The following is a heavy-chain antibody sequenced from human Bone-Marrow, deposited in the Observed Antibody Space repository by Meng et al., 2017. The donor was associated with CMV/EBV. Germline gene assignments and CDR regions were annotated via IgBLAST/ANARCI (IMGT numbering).Heavy chain of an antibody. D-gene: IGHD1-7*01. CDR2: IIPIIDKA. CDR1: GGTFSSYA. J-gene: IGHJ4*02. Sequence: SVKVSCKVSGGTFSSYAFSWVRQAPGQGLEWMGGIIPIIDKAHYAQKFQGTVTITADKSTSTAYMELSSLKSEDTAVYYCARLTAQAGTTLFDYWGQGTLVTVSS. CDR3: ARLTAQAGTTLFDY. V-gene: IGHV1-69*10.